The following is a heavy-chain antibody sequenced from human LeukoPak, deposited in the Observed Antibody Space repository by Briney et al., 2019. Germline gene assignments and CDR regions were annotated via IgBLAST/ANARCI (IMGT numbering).Heavy chain of an antibody. Sequence: SQTLSLTCAISGDSVSRNSAAWNWIKQSPSRGLEWLGRTYYRSKWYNDYAVSVKSRITINPDTSKNQFSLQLNSVTPEDTAVYYCARDALVVPAAMIGFYYYGMDVWGQGTTVTVSS. CDR3: ARDALVVPAAMIGFYYYGMDV. V-gene: IGHV6-1*01. CDR2: TYYRSKWYN. CDR1: GDSVSRNSAA. J-gene: IGHJ6*02. D-gene: IGHD2-2*01.